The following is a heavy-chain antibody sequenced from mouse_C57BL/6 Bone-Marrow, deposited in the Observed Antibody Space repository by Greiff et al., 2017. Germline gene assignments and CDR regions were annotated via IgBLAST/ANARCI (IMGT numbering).Heavy chain of an antibody. J-gene: IGHJ2*01. D-gene: IGHD4-1*01. CDR1: GYTFTSYW. CDR3: AREGNWDYFDY. V-gene: IGHV1-64*01. CDR2: IHPNSGST. Sequence: VQLQQPGAELVKPGASVKLSCKASGYTFTSYWMHWVKQRPGQGLEWIGMIHPNSGSTNYNEKFKSKDTLTVDKSASTAYMQLSSLTSEDAAVYNCAREGNWDYFDYWGQGTTLTVSS.